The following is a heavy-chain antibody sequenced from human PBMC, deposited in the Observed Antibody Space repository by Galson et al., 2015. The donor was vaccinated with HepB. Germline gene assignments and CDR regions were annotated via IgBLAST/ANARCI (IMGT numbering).Heavy chain of an antibody. CDR1: GYTFTSYA. CDR2: INTNTGNP. Sequence: QSGAEVKKPGESLKISCKASGYTFTSYAMNWVRQAPGQGLEWMGWINTNTGNPTYAQGFTGRFVFSLDTSVSTAYLQISSLKAEDTAVYYCARDNYDYIWGSYRSPYYFDYWGQGTLVTVSS. CDR3: ARDNYDYIWGSYRSPYYFDY. J-gene: IGHJ4*02. D-gene: IGHD3-16*02. V-gene: IGHV7-4-1*02.